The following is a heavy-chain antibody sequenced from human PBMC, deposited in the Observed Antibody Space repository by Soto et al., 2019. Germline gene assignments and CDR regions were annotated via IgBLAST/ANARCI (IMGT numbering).Heavy chain of an antibody. J-gene: IGHJ3*02. V-gene: IGHV3-53*01. D-gene: IGHD1-26*01. CDR2: LYSGGNT. CDR3: AKSLIVGATSPWAFDI. Sequence: GGSLRLSCAASEFTVTNNEMSWVRQAPGKGLEWVSILYSGGNTYYADSVEGRFTISRDGSKNTLYLHMNSLRAEDTAVYYCAKSLIVGATSPWAFDIWGQGTMVTVSS. CDR1: EFTVTNNE.